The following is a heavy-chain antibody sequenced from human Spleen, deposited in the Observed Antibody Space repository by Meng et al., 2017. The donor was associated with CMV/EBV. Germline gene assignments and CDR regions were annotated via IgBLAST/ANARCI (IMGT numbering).Heavy chain of an antibody. V-gene: IGHV3-21*01. CDR3: TRGQGRYGMDV. CDR2: ISSTKNHI. Sequence: GESLKISCAASGLTFNSYSMNWVRQAPGKGLEWVSSISSTKNHIYYADSFEGRFTISRDNANNSLSLQMSSLRAEDTAVYYCTRGQGRYGMDVWGQGTTVTVSS. CDR1: GLTFNSYS. J-gene: IGHJ6*02.